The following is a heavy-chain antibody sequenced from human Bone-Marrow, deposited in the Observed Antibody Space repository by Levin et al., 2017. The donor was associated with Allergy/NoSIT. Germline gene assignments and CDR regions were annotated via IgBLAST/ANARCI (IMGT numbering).Heavy chain of an antibody. D-gene: IGHD3-3*01. CDR2: INADNGNT. CDR3: ASMGLNAFWSGYLLD. CDR1: AYSITNYV. V-gene: IGHV1-3*01. J-gene: IGHJ4*02. Sequence: ASVKVSCKPSAYSITNYVVHWVRQAPGQRLEWMGWINADNGNTKYSENFQGRVTILRDTSANTAYMELSTLRSEDTAVYYCASMGLNAFWSGYLLDWGQGTLVTVSS.